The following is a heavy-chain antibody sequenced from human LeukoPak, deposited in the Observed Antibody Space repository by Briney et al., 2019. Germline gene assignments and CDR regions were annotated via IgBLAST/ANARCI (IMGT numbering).Heavy chain of an antibody. CDR1: GFTFSNYA. D-gene: IGHD4-23*01. V-gene: IGHV3-64*04. CDR2: ISSIEGRI. CDR3: ASLPTVVTPAVDY. Sequence: GGSLRLSCAASGFTFSNYAIHWVRQAPGKGLECVSAISSIEGRIYYANSVKGRFTISRDNAKNSLYLQMNSLRAEDTAVYYCASLPTVVTPAVDYWGQGTQVTVSS. J-gene: IGHJ4*02.